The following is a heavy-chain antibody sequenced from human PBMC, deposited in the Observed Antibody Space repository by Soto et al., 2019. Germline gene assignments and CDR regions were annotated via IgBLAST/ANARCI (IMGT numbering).Heavy chain of an antibody. V-gene: IGHV3-66*01. Sequence: PGGSLRLSCAASGFTVSSNYMSWVRQAPGKGLEWVSVIYSGGSTYYADSVKGRFTISRDNSKNTLYLQMNSLRAEDTAVYYCARASYSGSYLRYYYGMDVWGQGTTVTVSS. CDR2: IYSGGST. D-gene: IGHD1-26*01. J-gene: IGHJ6*02. CDR1: GFTVSSNY. CDR3: ARASYSGSYLRYYYGMDV.